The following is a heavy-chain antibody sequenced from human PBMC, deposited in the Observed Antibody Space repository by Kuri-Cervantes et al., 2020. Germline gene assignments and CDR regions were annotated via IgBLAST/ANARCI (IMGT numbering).Heavy chain of an antibody. J-gene: IGHJ6*03. Sequence: SVKVSCKASGGTFSSYAISWVRQAPGQGLEWMGGIIPIFGTANYAQKFQGRVTITTDESTSTAYMELSSLRSEDTAVYFCARPESGDGNYYYYYMDVWGKGSTVTVSS. V-gene: IGHV1-69*05. CDR2: IIPIFGTA. D-gene: IGHD2-21*01. CDR3: ARPESGDGNYYYYYMDV. CDR1: GGTFSSYA.